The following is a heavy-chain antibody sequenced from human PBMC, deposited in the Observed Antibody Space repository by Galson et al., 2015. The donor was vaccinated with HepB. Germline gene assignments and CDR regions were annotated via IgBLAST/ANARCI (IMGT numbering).Heavy chain of an antibody. D-gene: IGHD3-10*01. V-gene: IGHV1-46*01. CDR1: GYTFTSYY. CDR3: ARGHYGSESPPSPDY. Sequence: VKVSCKASGYTFTSYYMHWVRQAPGQGLEWMGIINPSGGSTRYAQKFQGRVTMTRDTSTSTVYMEVSSLRSEDTAVYYCARGHYGSESPPSPDYWGQGTLVTVSS. J-gene: IGHJ4*02. CDR2: INPSGGST.